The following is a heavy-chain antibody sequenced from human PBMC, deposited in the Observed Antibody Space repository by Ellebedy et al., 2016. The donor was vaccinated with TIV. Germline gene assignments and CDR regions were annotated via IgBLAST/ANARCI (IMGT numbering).Heavy chain of an antibody. CDR2: ISGSGDMT. D-gene: IGHD3-10*01. Sequence: GESLKISCAASGFSFSSFAMSWVRQAPGKGLEWVSTISGSGDMTYYADSVKGRITFSRDNSKSTIHLQMTSLRAVDTAIYYCAKVDGYYGLESHDNWGQGTLVSVSS. CDR3: AKVDGYYGLESHDN. V-gene: IGHV3-23*01. CDR1: GFSFSSFA. J-gene: IGHJ4*02.